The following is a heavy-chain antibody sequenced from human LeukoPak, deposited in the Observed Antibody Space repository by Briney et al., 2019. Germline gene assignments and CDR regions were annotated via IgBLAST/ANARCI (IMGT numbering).Heavy chain of an antibody. CDR3: AGGGDSGGYYYPMFDY. D-gene: IGHD3-22*01. CDR1: GVSTTNYY. V-gene: IGHV4-59*01. J-gene: IGHJ4*02. Sequence: SETLSLTCTVPGVSTTNYYWSWIRQPPGKGLEWIGYIYYTGSTNYNLSLRSRVTISVDTSKNQFPLKLRSVTAADTAVYFCAGGGDSGGYYYPMFDYWGQGTLVTVSS. CDR2: IYYTGST.